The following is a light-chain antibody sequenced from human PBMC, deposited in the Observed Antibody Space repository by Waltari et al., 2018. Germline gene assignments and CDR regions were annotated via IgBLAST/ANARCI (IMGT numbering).Light chain of an antibody. CDR1: NIKSKS. V-gene: IGLV3-21*01. CDR3: QVWDANTDPGV. CDR2: YDS. J-gene: IGLJ1*01. Sequence: SYVLTQPPSVAVAPGETARVTCGGNNIKSKSVHWYQQKPGQAPVLVISYDSDRPSGIPERFSGSNSGDTATLTISRVEAGDEADYYCQVWDANTDPGVFGTGTEVTVL.